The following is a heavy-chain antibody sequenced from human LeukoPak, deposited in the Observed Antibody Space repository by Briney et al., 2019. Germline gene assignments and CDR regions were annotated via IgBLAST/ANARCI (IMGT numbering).Heavy chain of an antibody. J-gene: IGHJ4*02. Sequence: ASAKVSCKASGYTFTGYYMHWVRQAPGQGLEWMGWINPNSGGTNYAQKFQGWVTMTRDTSISTAYMELSRLRSDDTAVYYCAGGPLGYDSSGYSYWGQGTLVTVSS. CDR1: GYTFTGYY. CDR2: INPNSGGT. D-gene: IGHD3-22*01. V-gene: IGHV1-2*04. CDR3: AGGPLGYDSSGYSY.